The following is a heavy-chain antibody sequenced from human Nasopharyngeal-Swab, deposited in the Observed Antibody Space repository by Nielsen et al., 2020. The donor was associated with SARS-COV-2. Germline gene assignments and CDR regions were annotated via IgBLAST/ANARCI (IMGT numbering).Heavy chain of an antibody. J-gene: IGHJ4*02. Sequence: GGSLRLSCAASGFTFSSYGMHWVRQAPGKGLEWVAVIWYDGSNKYYADSVKGRFTISRDNSKNTLYLQMNSLRAEDTAVYYCAKDQASGVFDYLGQGTLVTVSS. CDR1: GFTFSSYG. V-gene: IGHV3-33*06. CDR2: IWYDGSNK. D-gene: IGHD3-10*01. CDR3: AKDQASGVFDY.